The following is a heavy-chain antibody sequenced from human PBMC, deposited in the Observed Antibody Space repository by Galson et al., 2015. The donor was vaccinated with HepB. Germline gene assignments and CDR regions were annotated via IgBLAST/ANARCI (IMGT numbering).Heavy chain of an antibody. V-gene: IGHV3-15*01. CDR2: IKSKADGGTT. CDR3: ATDSFYDLWSGKGGMDV. J-gene: IGHJ6*02. D-gene: IGHD3-3*01. Sequence: SLRLSCAASGFTFRNAWMSWVRQAPGKGLEWVGRIKSKADGGTTDHAAPVKGRFTISRDDSRDTLYLQMDGLKTEDTGVYYCATDSFYDLWSGKGGMDVWGQGTTVTVSS. CDR1: GFTFRNAW.